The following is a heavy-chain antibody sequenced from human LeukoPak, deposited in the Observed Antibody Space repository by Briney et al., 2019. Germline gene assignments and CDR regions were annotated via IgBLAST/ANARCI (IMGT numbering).Heavy chain of an antibody. CDR1: GGSICSYY. J-gene: IGHJ4*02. D-gene: IGHD3-9*01. V-gene: IGHV4-59*01. CDR2: IYYSGST. CDR3: ARERYDILTGYPLFDY. Sequence: SETLSLTCSVSGGSICSYYWSWIRQPPGKGLEWIGYIYYSGSTNYNPSLKSRVTISVDTSKNQFSLKPSSVTAADTAVYYCARERYDILTGYPLFDYWGQGTLVTVSS.